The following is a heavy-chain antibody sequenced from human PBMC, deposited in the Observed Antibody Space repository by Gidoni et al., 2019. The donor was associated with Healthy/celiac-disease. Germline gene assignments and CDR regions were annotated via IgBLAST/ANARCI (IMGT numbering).Heavy chain of an antibody. V-gene: IGHV4-59*01. CDR2: IYYSGST. D-gene: IGHD6-19*01. CDR3: AREWVGDLAVASYWYFDL. CDR1: GGSISSYY. Sequence: QVQLQESGPGLVKPSETLSLTCTVSGGSISSYYWSWIRQPPGKGLEWIGYIYYSGSTNYNPSLKSRVTISVDTSKNQFSLKLSSVTAADTAVYYCAREWVGDLAVASYWYFDLWGRGTLVTVSS. J-gene: IGHJ2*01.